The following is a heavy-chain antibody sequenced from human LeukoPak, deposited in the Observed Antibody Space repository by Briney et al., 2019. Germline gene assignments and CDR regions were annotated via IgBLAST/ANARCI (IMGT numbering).Heavy chain of an antibody. Sequence: GGSLRLSCAASGFTLSSYSMNWVRQAPGKGLEWVSYISSSSSTIYYADSVKGRFTISRDNAKNSLYLQMNSLRAEDTAVYYCAREGYYYDSSGYHLIRFDYWGQGTLVTVSS. D-gene: IGHD3-22*01. CDR2: ISSSSSTI. CDR1: GFTLSSYS. CDR3: AREGYYYDSSGYHLIRFDY. V-gene: IGHV3-48*04. J-gene: IGHJ4*02.